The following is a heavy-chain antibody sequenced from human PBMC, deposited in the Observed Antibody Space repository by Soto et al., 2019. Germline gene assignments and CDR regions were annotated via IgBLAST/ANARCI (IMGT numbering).Heavy chain of an antibody. V-gene: IGHV3-7*01. CDR1: GFTFSVYW. CDR2: IKQDGSVK. D-gene: IGHD6-6*01. CDR3: ARIGYSSSSFDY. Sequence: EVQLVESGGGLVQPGGSLRLSCAASGFTFSVYWMSWVRQAPGKGLEWVANIKQDGSVKYYVDSVKGRFTISRDNAKNSLYLQMNSLRAEDTAVYYCARIGYSSSSFDYRGQGTLVTVSS. J-gene: IGHJ4*02.